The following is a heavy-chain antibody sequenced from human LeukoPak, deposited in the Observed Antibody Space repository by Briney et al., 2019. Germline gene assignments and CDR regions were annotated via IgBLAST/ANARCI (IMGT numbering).Heavy chain of an antibody. CDR1: GFTFSSYA. D-gene: IGHD3-3*01. CDR2: ISGSGGST. J-gene: IGHJ4*02. CDR3: AKAYYDFWSGYSNYFDY. Sequence: GGSLILFCGASGFTFSSYAMSWVRQAPGKGLEGVSAISGSGGSTYYADSVKGRFTISRDNSKNTLYLQMNSLRAEDTAVYYCAKAYYDFWSGYSNYFDYWGQGTLVTVSS. V-gene: IGHV3-23*01.